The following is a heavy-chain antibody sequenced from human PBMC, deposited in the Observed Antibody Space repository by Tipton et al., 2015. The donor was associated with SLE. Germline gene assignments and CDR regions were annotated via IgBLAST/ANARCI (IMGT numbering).Heavy chain of an antibody. J-gene: IGHJ4*02. CDR2: IYYSGST. D-gene: IGHD3-16*01. Sequence: LRLSCTVSGGSISSYYWNWIRQPPGKGLEWIGYIYYSGSTNYNPSLKSRVTISVDTSKNQFSLKLSSVTAADTAVYYCARSVLGGLYGIDYWGQGTLVTVPS. CDR1: GGSISSYY. V-gene: IGHV4-59*01. CDR3: ARSVLGGLYGIDY.